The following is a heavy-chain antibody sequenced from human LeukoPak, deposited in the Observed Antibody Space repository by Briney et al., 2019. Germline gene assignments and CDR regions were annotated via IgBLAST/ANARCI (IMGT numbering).Heavy chain of an antibody. CDR2: INHSGST. J-gene: IGHJ5*02. Sequence: TSETLSLTCAVYGGSFSGYYWSWIRQPPGKGLEWIGEINHSGSTNYNPSLKSRVTISVDTSKNQFSLKLSSVTAADTAVYYCARAGSNYYGSGSYNWFDPWGQGTLVTVSS. D-gene: IGHD3-10*01. V-gene: IGHV4-34*01. CDR3: ARAGSNYYGSGSYNWFDP. CDR1: GGSFSGYY.